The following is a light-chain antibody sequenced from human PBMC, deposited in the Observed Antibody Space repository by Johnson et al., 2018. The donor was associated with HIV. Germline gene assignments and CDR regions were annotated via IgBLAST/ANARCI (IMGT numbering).Light chain of an antibody. CDR2: DND. CDR1: TSNIGDHS. J-gene: IGLJ1*01. CDR3: APWDASLYANV. V-gene: IGLV1-51*02. Sequence: QSVLTQPPSVSAAPGRWVTVSCSGTTSNIGDHSVSWFQHLPGAAPKLLIYDNDRRPSGVPDRFSGSKSAASATLDITGLQSGDEGDYYCAPWDASLYANVFVPGTKVPVL.